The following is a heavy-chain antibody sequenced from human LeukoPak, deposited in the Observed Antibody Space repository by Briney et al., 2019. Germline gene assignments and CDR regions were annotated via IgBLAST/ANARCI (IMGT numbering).Heavy chain of an antibody. V-gene: IGHV3-9*03. CDR1: EFTFDDYA. D-gene: IGHD6-13*01. J-gene: IGHJ4*02. CDR2: ISWNSGSI. CDR3: AKDRYSSSWYVFDY. Sequence: RSGGSLRLSCAASEFTFDDYAMHWVRQAPGKGLEWVSGISWNSGSIGYADSVKGRFTISRDNAKNPLYLQMNSLRAEDMALYYCAKDRYSSSWYVFDYWGQGTLVTVSS.